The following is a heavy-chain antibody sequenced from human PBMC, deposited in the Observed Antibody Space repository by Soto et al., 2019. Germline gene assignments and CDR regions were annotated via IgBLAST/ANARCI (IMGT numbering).Heavy chain of an antibody. J-gene: IGHJ6*02. CDR1: GGTFSSYA. Sequence: SVKVSCKASGGTFSSYAISWVRQAPGQGLEWMGGIIPIFGTANYAQKFQGRVTITADESTSTAYMELSSLRSEGTAVYYCARDQGLYYYDSSGYNPWDVWGQGTTVTVSS. V-gene: IGHV1-69*13. D-gene: IGHD3-22*01. CDR3: ARDQGLYYYDSSGYNPWDV. CDR2: IIPIFGTA.